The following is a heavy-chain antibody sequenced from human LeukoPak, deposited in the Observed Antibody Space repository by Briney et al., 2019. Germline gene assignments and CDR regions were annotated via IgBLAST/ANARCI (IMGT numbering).Heavy chain of an antibody. CDR2: IHYSGNT. Sequence: PSETLSLTCTVSGASISAYSWSWIRQPPGKGLEWIGCIHYSGNTHCNPSLESRVTLSVDTSKNQFSLKLSSVTAADTAVYYCARHGRESRYFDWLLYYIDHWGQGALVTVSS. CDR3: ARHGRESRYFDWLLYYIDH. CDR1: GASISAYS. V-gene: IGHV4-59*08. J-gene: IGHJ4*02. D-gene: IGHD3-9*01.